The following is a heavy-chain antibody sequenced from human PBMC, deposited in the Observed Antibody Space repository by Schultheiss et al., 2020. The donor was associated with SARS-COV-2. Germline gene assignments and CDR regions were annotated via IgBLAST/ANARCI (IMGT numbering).Heavy chain of an antibody. CDR1: GFSVSSNY. V-gene: IGHV3-7*03. D-gene: IGHD5-24*01. CDR2: IKQDGSVR. CDR3: VKEGDEMGTS. J-gene: IGHJ4*02. Sequence: GGSLRLSCAASGFSVSSNYMSWVRQAPGKGLEWVANIKQDGSVRHYVASVRGRFIASRDNAKNSLDLQMNSLRVDDTAVYYCVKEGDEMGTSWGQGTLVTVSS.